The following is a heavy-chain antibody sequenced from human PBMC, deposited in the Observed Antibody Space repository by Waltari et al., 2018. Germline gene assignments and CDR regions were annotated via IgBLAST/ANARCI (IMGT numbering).Heavy chain of an antibody. CDR3: ARENDHSSV. CDR1: GGSISSDY. V-gene: IGHV4-59*01. Sequence: QVQLQESGPGLVKPSETLSLKCTVSGGSISSDYWSWFRQPPGKGLEWIGFIYYTGETNYNPSLKSRVSISIDTSKSQFSLKLISVIAADTAVYYCARENDHSSVWSQGTLVTVSS. CDR2: IYYTGET. J-gene: IGHJ4*02. D-gene: IGHD6-19*01.